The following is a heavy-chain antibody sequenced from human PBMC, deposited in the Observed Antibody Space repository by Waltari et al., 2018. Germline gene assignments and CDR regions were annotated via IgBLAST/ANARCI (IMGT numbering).Heavy chain of an antibody. J-gene: IGHJ2*01. CDR1: GGTFSSYT. CDR3: AREAAAGTPLDWYFDL. D-gene: IGHD6-13*01. CDR2: IIPILGIA. Sequence: QVQLVQSGAEVKKPGSSVKVSCKASGGTFSSYTNSRVRQAPGQGLEWMGRIIPILGIANYAQKFQGRVTITADKSTSTAYMELSSLRSEDTAVYYCAREAAAGTPLDWYFDLWGRGTLVTVSS. V-gene: IGHV1-69*08.